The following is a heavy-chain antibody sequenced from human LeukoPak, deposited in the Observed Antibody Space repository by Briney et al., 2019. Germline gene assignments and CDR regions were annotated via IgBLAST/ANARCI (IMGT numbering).Heavy chain of an antibody. Sequence: PGGSLMLSCAASGFTFSSYSMNFVRQAPGKGLEWVSSISSSSSYIYYADSVKGRFTISRDNAKNSLYLQMNSLRAEDTAVYYCARDARGYYYGSGSYYNFDYWGQGTLVTVSS. CDR2: ISSSSSYI. CDR3: ARDARGYYYGSGSYYNFDY. J-gene: IGHJ4*02. CDR1: GFTFSSYS. D-gene: IGHD3-10*01. V-gene: IGHV3-21*01.